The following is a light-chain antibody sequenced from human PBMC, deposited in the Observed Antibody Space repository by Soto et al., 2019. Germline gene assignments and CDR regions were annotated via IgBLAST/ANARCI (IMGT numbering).Light chain of an antibody. Sequence: DIQMTQSPSTLSASVGDRVTITCRASQSISTWLAWYQQKPGKAPKLLIYKAASLESGVPSRFSGSGSGTEFTLTISILQPDDFATYYCQQYINRWTFGQGPKVEI. CDR2: KAA. V-gene: IGKV1-5*03. CDR1: QSISTW. J-gene: IGKJ1*01. CDR3: QQYINRWT.